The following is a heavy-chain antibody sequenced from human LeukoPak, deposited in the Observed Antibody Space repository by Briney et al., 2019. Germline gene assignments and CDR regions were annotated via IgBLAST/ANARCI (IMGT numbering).Heavy chain of an antibody. V-gene: IGHV4-59*04. J-gene: IGHJ4*02. D-gene: IGHD3-10*01. CDR2: IYYSGST. CDR3: ARTYGSGSYYFDY. Sequence: SETLSLTCTVSGGSISSYYWSWIRQPPGKGLEWIGYIYYSGSTYYNPSLKSRVTISVDTSKNQFSLKLSSVTAADTAVYYCARTYGSGSYYFDYWGQGTLVTVSS. CDR1: GGSISSYY.